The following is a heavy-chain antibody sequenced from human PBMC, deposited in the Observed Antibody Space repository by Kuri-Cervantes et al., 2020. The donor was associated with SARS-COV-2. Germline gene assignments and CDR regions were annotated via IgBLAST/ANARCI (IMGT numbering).Heavy chain of an antibody. CDR3: ARDRSRAYYYDSSGFGA. J-gene: IGHJ5*02. CDR2: INHSGST. Sequence: SETLSLTCAVYGGSFSGYYWSWIRQPPGKGLEWIGEINHSGSTNYNPSLKSRVTISVDTSKNQFSLKLGSVTAADTAVYYCARDRSRAYYYDSSGFGAWGQGTLVTVSS. V-gene: IGHV4-34*01. CDR1: GGSFSGYY. D-gene: IGHD3-22*01.